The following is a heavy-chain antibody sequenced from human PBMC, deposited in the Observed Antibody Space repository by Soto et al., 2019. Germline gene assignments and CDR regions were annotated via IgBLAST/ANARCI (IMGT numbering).Heavy chain of an antibody. CDR3: AKVCTWVVPANFDY. Sequence: GGSLRLSCAASGCTFRSYAMSCVRQAPWKGLEWVSAISGSGGSTYYAASVKGRFTISRDNSKNTLYLQMNSLRAEDTALYYCAKVCTWVVPANFDYWGQGTLVTVSS. CDR1: GCTFRSYA. V-gene: IGHV3-23*01. J-gene: IGHJ4*02. D-gene: IGHD2-2*01. CDR2: ISGSGGST.